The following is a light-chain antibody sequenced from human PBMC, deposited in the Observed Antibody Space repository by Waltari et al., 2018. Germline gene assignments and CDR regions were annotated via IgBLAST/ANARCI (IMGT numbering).Light chain of an antibody. V-gene: IGLV2-11*01. J-gene: IGLJ3*02. CDR2: YIN. Sequence: QSALTQPRSVSGSPGQSVTISCTGTSSDVGANNFVSWYQHHPDKAPNLIIYYINKRPSGVPSRFSGSKSGNTASLTISGLQAEDEADYYCCSCVGRSIYWVFGGGTKLTVL. CDR3: CSCVGRSIYWV. CDR1: SSDVGANNF.